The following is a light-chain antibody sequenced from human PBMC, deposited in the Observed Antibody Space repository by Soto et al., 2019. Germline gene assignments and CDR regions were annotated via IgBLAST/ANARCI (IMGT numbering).Light chain of an antibody. CDR1: SSDVGSYIL. CDR3: CSYAGSSTLV. CDR2: EGS. J-gene: IGLJ3*02. V-gene: IGLV2-23*01. Sequence: QSALTQPASVSGSPGQSITISCTGTSSDVGSYILVSWYQQHPGEAPKLMIYEGSKRPSGVSNRFSGSKSGNTASLTISGLQAEDEADYYCCSYAGSSTLVFGGGTKLTVL.